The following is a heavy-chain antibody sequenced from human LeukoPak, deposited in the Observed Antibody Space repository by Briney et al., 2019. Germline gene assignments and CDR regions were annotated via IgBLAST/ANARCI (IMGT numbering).Heavy chain of an antibody. J-gene: IGHJ3*02. CDR1: GGTFSSYD. Sequence: SVKVSCKASGGTFSSYDISWVRQAPGQGLEWMGGIIPIFGTANYAQKFQGRVTITTDESTSTAYMELSSLRSEDTAVYYCARDVGLRFPRTDAFDIWGQGTMVTVSS. CDR2: IIPIFGTA. V-gene: IGHV1-69*05. D-gene: IGHD3-3*01. CDR3: ARDVGLRFPRTDAFDI.